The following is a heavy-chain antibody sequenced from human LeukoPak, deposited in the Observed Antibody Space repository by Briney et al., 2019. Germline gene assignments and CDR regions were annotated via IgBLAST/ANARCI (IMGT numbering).Heavy chain of an antibody. CDR2: INHSGST. CDR3: ARLNDYGDY. J-gene: IGHJ4*02. V-gene: IGHV4-34*01. CDR1: GGSFSGYY. Sequence: SETLSLTRAVYGGSFSGYYWSWIRQPPGKGLEWIGEINHSGSTNYNPSLKSRVTISVDTSKNQFSLKLSSVTAADTAVYYCARLNDYGDYWGQGTLVTVSS.